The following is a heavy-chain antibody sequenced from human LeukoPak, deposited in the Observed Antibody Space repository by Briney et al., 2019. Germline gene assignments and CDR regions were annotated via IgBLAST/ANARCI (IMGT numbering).Heavy chain of an antibody. V-gene: IGHV1-18*01. CDR1: GYTFINYG. Sequence: ASVKVSCKASGYTFINYGVTWVRQAPGQGLEWMGWISASNGNTNYAQKLQGRVTMTTETSTSTAYMKLRSLRSDDTAVYYCARALSRGYSGYDYGLGYWGQGTLVTVSS. J-gene: IGHJ4*02. D-gene: IGHD5-12*01. CDR2: ISASNGNT. CDR3: ARALSRGYSGYDYGLGY.